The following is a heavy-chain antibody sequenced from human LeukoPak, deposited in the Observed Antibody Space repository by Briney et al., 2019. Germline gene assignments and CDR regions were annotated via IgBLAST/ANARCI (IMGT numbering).Heavy chain of an antibody. J-gene: IGHJ4*02. CDR3: ARDKGYYDSSGYYSFDY. D-gene: IGHD3-22*01. CDR2: ISGSGGST. Sequence: GGSLRLSCAASGFTFSSYAMSWVRQAPGKGLEWVSAISGSGGSTYYADSVKGRFTISRDNSKNTLYLQMNSLRAEDTAVYYCARDKGYYDSSGYYSFDYWGQGTLVTVSS. CDR1: GFTFSSYA. V-gene: IGHV3-23*01.